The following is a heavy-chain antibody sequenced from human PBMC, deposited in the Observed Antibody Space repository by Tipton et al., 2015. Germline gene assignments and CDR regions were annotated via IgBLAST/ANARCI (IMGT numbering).Heavy chain of an antibody. Sequence: TLSLTCTVSGVSVSRYYWNWIRQSPGQGLEWIGYAYYSGSTNYNPSLKSRVTISLDTSKNQVSLRLTSVTAADTAVYYCARARGRHGGLFDSWGQGILVTVSS. D-gene: IGHD4-23*01. V-gene: IGHV4-59*02. J-gene: IGHJ4*02. CDR1: GVSVSRYY. CDR3: ARARGRHGGLFDS. CDR2: AYYSGST.